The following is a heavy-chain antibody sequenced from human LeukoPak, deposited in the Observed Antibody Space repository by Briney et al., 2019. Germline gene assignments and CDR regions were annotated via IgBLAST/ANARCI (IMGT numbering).Heavy chain of an antibody. D-gene: IGHD3-10*01. V-gene: IGHV4-4*07. CDR1: VGSIKSYY. CDR2: IYTRGST. Sequence: SETLSLTCTVSVGSIKSYYWSWLRGPAGKGVEGLGRIYTRGSTNYNPSLKRRVTMSVDTSKNQFSLKLSSVIAADTTVYYCARDVDYYGSGIHYYMDVWGKGTTVTVSS. J-gene: IGHJ6*03. CDR3: ARDVDYYGSGIHYYMDV.